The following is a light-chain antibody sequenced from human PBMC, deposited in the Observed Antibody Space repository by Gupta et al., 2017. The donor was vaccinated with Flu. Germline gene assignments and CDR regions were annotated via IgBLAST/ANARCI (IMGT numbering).Light chain of an antibody. V-gene: IGKV3-15*01. J-gene: IGKJ2*01. CDR1: QSVRGN. Sequence: EIVITQSPATVSVSPGEKVTLSCRASQSVRGNLAWYQQSPGQAPRLLFFGASTRPAGIPARFTDRGDGTEFTLTISGRQSEDFAVYYCQQYHDWPPFTFGQGTRLDVK. CDR3: QQYHDWPPFT. CDR2: GAS.